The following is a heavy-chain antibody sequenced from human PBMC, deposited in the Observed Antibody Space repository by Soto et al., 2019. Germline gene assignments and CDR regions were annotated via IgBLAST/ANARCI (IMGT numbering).Heavy chain of an antibody. V-gene: IGHV5-51*01. CDR3: ARPASDYGMDV. CDR1: GYNFANYW. Sequence: PGESLKISCKGSGYNFANYWIGWVRQMPGKGLEWMGIIYPGDSDARYNPSFQGQVTISADKSISTAYLQWNSLKASGTAMYYCARPASDYGMDVWGQGTTVTVSS. D-gene: IGHD3-10*01. CDR2: IYPGDSDA. J-gene: IGHJ6*02.